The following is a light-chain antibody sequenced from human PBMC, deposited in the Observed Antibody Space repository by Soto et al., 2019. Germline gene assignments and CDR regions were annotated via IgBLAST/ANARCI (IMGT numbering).Light chain of an antibody. CDR3: QQLKSNPLS. CDR2: AAS. J-gene: IGKJ4*01. V-gene: IGKV1-9*01. Sequence: DIQLTQSPSFLSASVGDRVTITCRTSQDISSYLAWYQQKPGKAPQLLISAASTLQSGDPSRFSASGSGTEYTLTISSLQPEDLATDYCQQLKSNPLSYGGRPKVE. CDR1: QDISSY.